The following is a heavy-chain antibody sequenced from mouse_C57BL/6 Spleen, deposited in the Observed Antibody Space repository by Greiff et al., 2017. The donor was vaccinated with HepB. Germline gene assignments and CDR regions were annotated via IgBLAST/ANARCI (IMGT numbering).Heavy chain of an antibody. Sequence: EVKLMESGAELVRPGASVKLSCTASGFNIKDDYMHWVKQRPEQGLEWIGWIDPENGDTEYASKFQGKATITADTSSNTAYLQLSSLTSEDTAVYYCTTSSNYYGSSYRGYFDVWGTGTTVTVSS. V-gene: IGHV14-4*01. D-gene: IGHD1-1*01. CDR1: GFNIKDDY. J-gene: IGHJ1*03. CDR2: IDPENGDT. CDR3: TTSSNYYGSSYRGYFDV.